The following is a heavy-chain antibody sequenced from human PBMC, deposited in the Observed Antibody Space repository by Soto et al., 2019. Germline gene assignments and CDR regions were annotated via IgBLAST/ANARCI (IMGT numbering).Heavy chain of an antibody. CDR1: GYSFTTHW. CDR3: ARGGDWGGYDWRVFDY. Sequence: EVQLVQSGAEVKKPGESLKIPCKGSGYSFTTHWIGWVRQMPGKGLEWMGIIYPGDSDTKYSPSFQGQVTISADKSISTAYLQWSSLKASDTAMYYCARGGDWGGYDWRVFDYWGQGTLVSVSS. CDR2: IYPGDSDT. V-gene: IGHV5-51*01. J-gene: IGHJ4*02. D-gene: IGHD5-12*01.